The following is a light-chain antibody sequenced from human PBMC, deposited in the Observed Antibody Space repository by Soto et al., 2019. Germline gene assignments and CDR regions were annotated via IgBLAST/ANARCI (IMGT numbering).Light chain of an antibody. CDR1: QSVSK. J-gene: IGKJ2*01. CDR3: QQYNNWLYT. V-gene: IGKV3-15*01. CDR2: GAS. Sequence: EIVMKQSPATLSVSPGERATLSCRASQSVSKLAWYQQKPGQAPRLLIYGASTRATGIPARFSGSGSGTEFTLTISSLQSEDFAVYYCQQYNNWLYTFGPGTKLEIK.